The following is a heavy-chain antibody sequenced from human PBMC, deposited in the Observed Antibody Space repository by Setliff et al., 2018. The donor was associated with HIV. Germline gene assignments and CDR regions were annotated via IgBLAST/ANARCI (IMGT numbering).Heavy chain of an antibody. J-gene: IGHJ3*02. CDR1: GYTFTGYY. CDR2: INPKSGGT. V-gene: IGHV1-2*06. Sequence: AASVKVSCKASGYTFTGYYMHWVRQAPGQGPEWLGRINPKSGGTRYAQKFQGRVSMTRDTAISTAYMGLSRLRSDDSAVYYCARLPFITIFGVLNGDDGFDIWGQGTMVTVSS. CDR3: ARLPFITIFGVLNGDDGFDI. D-gene: IGHD3-3*01.